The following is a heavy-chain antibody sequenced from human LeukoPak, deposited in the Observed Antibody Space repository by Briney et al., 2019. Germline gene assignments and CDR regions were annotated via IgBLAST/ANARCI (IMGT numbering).Heavy chain of an antibody. CDR1: GGTFSSYA. V-gene: IGHV3-23*01. J-gene: IGHJ4*02. CDR2: ISGSGGST. D-gene: IGHD2-2*01. CDR3: AKDRGVVPAAKLDY. Sequence: GASVKVSCKASGGTFSSYAMSWVRQSPGKGLEWVSAISGSGGSTYYADSVKGRFTIYRDNSKNTLYLQMNSLRAEDTAVYYCAKDRGVVPAAKLDYWGQGTLVTASS.